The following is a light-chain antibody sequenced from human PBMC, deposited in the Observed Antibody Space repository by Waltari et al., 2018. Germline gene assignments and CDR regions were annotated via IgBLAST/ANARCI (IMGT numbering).Light chain of an antibody. V-gene: IGKV1-33*01. CDR3: QQRDDVPFT. CDR1: QDISNC. J-gene: IGKJ3*01. Sequence: IQMTQSPTSLSASVGDRVTITCQASQDISNCLNWYQQKPGRAPKLLIYDASILEPGVPSRLSGSGSGTHFSFTISGLQTDDIGTYFCQQRDDVPFTFGPGTKVEMK. CDR2: DAS.